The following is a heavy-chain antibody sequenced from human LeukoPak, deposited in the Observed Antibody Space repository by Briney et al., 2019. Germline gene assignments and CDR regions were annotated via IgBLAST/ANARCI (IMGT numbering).Heavy chain of an antibody. CDR1: GYTFTSYY. V-gene: IGHV1-46*01. D-gene: IGHD4-17*01. CDR2: INPSGGST. J-gene: IGHJ4*02. CDR3: ASWTTVTTERYFDY. Sequence: APVKVSCKASGYTFTSYYMHWVRQAPGQGLEWMGIINPSGGSTSYAQEFQGRVTMTRDTSTSTVYMELSSLRSEDTAVYYCASWTTVTTERYFDYWGQGTLVTVSS.